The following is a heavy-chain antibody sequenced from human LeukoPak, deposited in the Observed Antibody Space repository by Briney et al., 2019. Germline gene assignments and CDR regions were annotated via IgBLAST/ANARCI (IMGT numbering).Heavy chain of an antibody. J-gene: IGHJ4*02. V-gene: IGHV1-46*01. Sequence: VASVKVSCKASGYTFTSYYMHWVRQAPGQGLEWMGIINPSGGSTSYAQKFQGRVTMTRDTSTGTVYMELSSLRSEDTAVYYCARDRGGVVIIEYYFDYWGQGTLVTVSS. CDR3: ARDRGGVVIIEYYFDY. CDR2: INPSGGST. D-gene: IGHD3-3*01. CDR1: GYTFTSYY.